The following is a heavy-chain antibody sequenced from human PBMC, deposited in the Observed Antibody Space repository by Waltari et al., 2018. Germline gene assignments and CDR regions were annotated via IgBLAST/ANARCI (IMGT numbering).Heavy chain of an antibody. CDR1: GGAISSYY. J-gene: IGHJ3*02. V-gene: IGHV4-59*01. CDR3: AREDSSSWYGDAFDI. D-gene: IGHD6-13*01. Sequence: QVQLQESGPGLVKPSETLSLTCTVPGGAISSYYWNWNRQPPGKGLEWIGYIYYSGSTNYNPSLKSRVTISVDTSKNQFSLKLSSVTAADTAVYYCAREDSSSWYGDAFDIWGQGTMVTVSS. CDR2: IYYSGST.